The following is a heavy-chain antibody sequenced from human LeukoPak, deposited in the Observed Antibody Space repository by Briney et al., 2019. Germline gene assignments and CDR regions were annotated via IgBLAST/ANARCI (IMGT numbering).Heavy chain of an antibody. CDR1: EFTFSSYA. D-gene: IGHD3-10*01. V-gene: IGHV3-30*02. CDR2: IRYDGSTK. CDR3: AKGAHYFGSGSFRRGHYFDS. Sequence: GGSLRLSCAASEFTFSSYAMHWVRQAPGKGLEWVAFIRYDGSTKYYTDSVKGRFTISRDNSKNTLYLQMNSLRAEDTAVYYCAKGAHYFGSGSFRRGHYFDSWGQGTLVTVSS. J-gene: IGHJ4*02.